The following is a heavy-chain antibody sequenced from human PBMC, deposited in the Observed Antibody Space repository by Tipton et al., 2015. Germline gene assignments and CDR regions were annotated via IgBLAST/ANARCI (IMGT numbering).Heavy chain of an antibody. CDR2: IYYSGST. Sequence: TLSLTCAVSGGSISSSYWWSWVRQPPGKGLEWIGEIYYSGSTYYNPSLKSRVTISVDTSKNQFSLRLRSVTAADTAVYYCVRHKEYYDFWSGYYSPYYFDYWGQGTLVTVSS. V-gene: IGHV4-4*02. J-gene: IGHJ4*02. CDR3: VRHKEYYDFWSGYYSPYYFDY. D-gene: IGHD3-3*01. CDR1: GGSISSSYW.